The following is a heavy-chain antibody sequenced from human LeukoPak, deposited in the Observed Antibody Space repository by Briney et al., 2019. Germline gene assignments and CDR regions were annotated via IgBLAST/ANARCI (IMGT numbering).Heavy chain of an antibody. CDR2: ISGSGGST. J-gene: IGHJ4*02. D-gene: IGHD3-10*01. Sequence: GGSLGPSCAASGFTFSSYAMSWVRQAPGKGLEWVSAISGSGGSTYYADSVKGRFTISRDNSKNTLYLQMNSLRAEDTAVYYCAKTGKLWFGELPFDYWGQGTLVTVSS. CDR1: GFTFSSYA. CDR3: AKTGKLWFGELPFDY. V-gene: IGHV3-23*01.